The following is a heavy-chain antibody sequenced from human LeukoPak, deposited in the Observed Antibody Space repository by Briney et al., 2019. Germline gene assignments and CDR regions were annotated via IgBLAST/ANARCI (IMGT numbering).Heavy chain of an antibody. CDR1: GFNLKNAW. CDR2: ITSNADGGTT. V-gene: IGHV3-15*01. CDR3: ATPPGYYATAPLDF. Sequence: GGSLRLSCVVSGFNLKNAWMTWVRQAPGKGLVWVGHITSNADGGTTDYGAPVKGRFSFSRDDSKNTVYLQMNSLKTEDTAVYYCATPPGYYATAPLDFWGQGTLVTVSS. J-gene: IGHJ4*02. D-gene: IGHD3-3*01.